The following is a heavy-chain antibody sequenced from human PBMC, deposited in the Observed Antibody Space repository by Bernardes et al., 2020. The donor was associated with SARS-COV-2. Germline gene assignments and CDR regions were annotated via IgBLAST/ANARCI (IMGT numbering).Heavy chain of an antibody. J-gene: IGHJ4*02. CDR2: IYLTGST. CDR1: NGSISGTFDY. Sequence: SETLSLTCTVSNGSISGTFDYWSWNRQSAAKGLEWIGRIYLTGSTQYNPSLKSRVTISIDTSKNQFSLKLNSVTAADTAVYYCARDRGSRSSGFDWGQGTVVTVSS. V-gene: IGHV4-61*02. CDR3: ARDRGSRSSGFD. D-gene: IGHD6-6*01.